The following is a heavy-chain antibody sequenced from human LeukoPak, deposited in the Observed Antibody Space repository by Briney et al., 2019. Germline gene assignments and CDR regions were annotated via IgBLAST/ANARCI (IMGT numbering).Heavy chain of an antibody. Sequence: VASVTVSCKASGYTFTIYYMHWVRQAPGQGLEWMGIINPSGGSTSYAQKFQGRVTMTRDMSTSTVYMELSSLRSEDTAVYDCARGYGAPPYYYYMDVWGKGTTVTISS. CDR1: GYTFTIYY. J-gene: IGHJ6*03. CDR3: ARGYGAPPYYYYMDV. V-gene: IGHV1-46*01. CDR2: INPSGGST. D-gene: IGHD5-12*01.